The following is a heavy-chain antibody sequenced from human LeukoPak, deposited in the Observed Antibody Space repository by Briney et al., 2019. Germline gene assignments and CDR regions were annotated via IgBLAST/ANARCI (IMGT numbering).Heavy chain of an antibody. D-gene: IGHD1-26*01. CDR3: ARSPTRSLRVGEFDF. Sequence: PGRSLRLSCAASAFPFSYYSMHWVRQAPGKRVEWVAVISYDEDNKYYAEFVKGRFAISRGNSKDTLYLQMNRLRAGDTAVYYCARSPTRSLRVGEFDFWGQGTLVTVSS. J-gene: IGHJ4*02. CDR1: AFPFSYYS. CDR2: ISYDEDNK. V-gene: IGHV3-30*09.